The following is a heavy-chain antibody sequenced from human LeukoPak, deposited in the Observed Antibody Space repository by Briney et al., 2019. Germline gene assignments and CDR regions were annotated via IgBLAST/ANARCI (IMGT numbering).Heavy chain of an antibody. Sequence: SETLSLTCAVYGGSFSGYYWSWIRQHPGRGLEWIGYIYYSGSTYYNPSLKSRVTISVDTSKNQFSLKLSSVTAADTAVYYCARVGRWEPFDYWGQGTLVTVSS. V-gene: IGHV4-31*11. D-gene: IGHD1-26*01. CDR1: GGSFSGYY. CDR3: ARVGRWEPFDY. CDR2: IYYSGST. J-gene: IGHJ4*02.